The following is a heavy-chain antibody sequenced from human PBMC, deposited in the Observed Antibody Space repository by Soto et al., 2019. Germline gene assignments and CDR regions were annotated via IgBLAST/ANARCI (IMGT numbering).Heavy chain of an antibody. Sequence: GGSLRLSCAASGFTFSYYGMHWVRQAPGKGLEWVAGIWFDGRDEYYADSLKGRITISRDNSQSTLYLQMNSLRAEDTAVYYCARDGDTSSHYSYFDYWGQGTLVTVS. CDR2: IWFDGRDE. D-gene: IGHD3-22*01. J-gene: IGHJ4*02. V-gene: IGHV3-33*01. CDR1: GFTFSYYG. CDR3: ARDGDTSSHYSYFDY.